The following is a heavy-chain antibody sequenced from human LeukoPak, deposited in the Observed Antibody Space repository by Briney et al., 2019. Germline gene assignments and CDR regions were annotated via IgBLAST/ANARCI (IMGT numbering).Heavy chain of an antibody. J-gene: IGHJ6*02. CDR3: ARDGNGDYGNYYYGMDV. D-gene: IGHD4-17*01. Sequence: ASVKVSCKASGYTFISYGISWVRQAPGQGLEWMGWISAYNGNTNYAQKLQGRVTMTTDTSTSTAYMELRSLRSDDTAVYYCARDGNGDYGNYYYGMDVWGQGTTVTVSS. CDR2: ISAYNGNT. CDR1: GYTFISYG. V-gene: IGHV1-18*01.